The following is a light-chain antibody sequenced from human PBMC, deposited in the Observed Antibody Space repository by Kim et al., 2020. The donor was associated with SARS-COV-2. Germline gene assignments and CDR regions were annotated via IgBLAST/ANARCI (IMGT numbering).Light chain of an antibody. CDR2: EDD. J-gene: IGLJ2*01. CDR1: SRSIDENC. V-gene: IGLV6-57*03. Sequence: GRTVTISCTRSSRSIDENCVQWYQQRPGGVPTTVIYEDDQRPSGVSDRFSGSIDNSSNSASLTISGLRTEDEADYYCQSYNRDNVLFGGGTQLTVL. CDR3: QSYNRDNVL.